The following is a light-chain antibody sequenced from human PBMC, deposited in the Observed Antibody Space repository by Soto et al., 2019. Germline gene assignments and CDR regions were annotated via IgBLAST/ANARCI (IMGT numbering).Light chain of an antibody. CDR2: GAS. CDR1: QSVSSN. V-gene: IGKV3-15*01. J-gene: IGKJ2*01. CDR3: QQYNDWSYT. Sequence: EIVMTQSPATLSVSPGERATLSCRASQSVSSNLAWYQQKPGQAPRLLIYGASTRATGIPARFSGSGSEAEFTLTISSLQSEDCAVYYCQQYNDWSYTFGQGTKVDIK.